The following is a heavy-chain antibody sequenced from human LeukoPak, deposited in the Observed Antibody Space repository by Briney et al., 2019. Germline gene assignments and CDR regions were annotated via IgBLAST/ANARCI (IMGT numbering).Heavy chain of an antibody. CDR2: ISSYNGNT. CDR1: GYTFTSYD. V-gene: IGHV1-18*01. Sequence: ASVTVSCKASGYTFTSYDINWVRQVTGQGLEWMGWISSYNGNTNYAQKLQGRVTMTTDTSTSAAYMELRSLRSDDTAVYYCARHTLYGSGSYYVYYFDYWGQGTLVTVSS. CDR3: ARHTLYGSGSYYVYYFDY. J-gene: IGHJ4*02. D-gene: IGHD3-10*01.